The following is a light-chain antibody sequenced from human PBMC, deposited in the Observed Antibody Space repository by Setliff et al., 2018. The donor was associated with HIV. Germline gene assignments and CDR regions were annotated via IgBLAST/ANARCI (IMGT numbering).Light chain of an antibody. CDR2: DVS. CDR3: SSYTSSSTLYV. V-gene: IGLV2-14*01. Sequence: QSVLTQPASVSGSPGQSITISCTGTSSDVGGYNYVSWYQQHPGKAPKLMIYDVSKRPSGVSNRFPGSKSGNTASLTISGLQAEDEADYYCSSYTSSSTLYVFETGTKVTVL. CDR1: SSDVGGYNY. J-gene: IGLJ1*01.